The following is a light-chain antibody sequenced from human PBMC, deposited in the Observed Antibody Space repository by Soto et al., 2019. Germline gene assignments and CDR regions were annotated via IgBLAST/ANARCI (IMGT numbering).Light chain of an antibody. Sequence: DIQMTQSPSSLSASVGARVTITCRASTSISSYLNWYQQKPGKAPKLLIYAASSLQSEVPSRFSGSGSGTDFTLTISSLQPEDFATYYCQQRYITHVTFGQGTRLEIK. J-gene: IGKJ5*01. CDR1: TSISSY. V-gene: IGKV1-39*01. CDR2: AAS. CDR3: QQRYITHVT.